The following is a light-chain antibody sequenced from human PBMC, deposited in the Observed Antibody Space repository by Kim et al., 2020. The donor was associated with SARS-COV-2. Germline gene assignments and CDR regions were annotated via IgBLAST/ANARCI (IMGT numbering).Light chain of an antibody. Sequence: LRQTVRITCQGDSLGSDYASWYQQKPGPAPVLVIYGKNTRPSGIPDRFSGSSSGNTASLTITGAQAEDEADYYCNSRDSSGNHHYVFGTGTKVTVL. CDR3: NSRDSSGNHHYV. J-gene: IGLJ1*01. CDR1: SLGSDY. V-gene: IGLV3-19*01. CDR2: GKN.